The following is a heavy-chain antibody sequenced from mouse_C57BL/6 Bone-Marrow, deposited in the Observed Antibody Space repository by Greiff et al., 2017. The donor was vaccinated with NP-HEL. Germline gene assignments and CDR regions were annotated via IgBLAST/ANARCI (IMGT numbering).Heavy chain of an antibody. J-gene: IGHJ4*01. V-gene: IGHV6-6*01. Sequence: EVKVEESGGGLVQPGGSMKLSCAASGFTFSDAWMDWVRQSPEKGLEWVAEIRNNANNHATYYAESVKGRFTISRDDSKSSVYLQMNSLRAEDTGIYYCMCKGAMDYWGQGTSVTVSS. CDR3: MCKGAMDY. CDR1: GFTFSDAW. CDR2: IRNNANNHAT.